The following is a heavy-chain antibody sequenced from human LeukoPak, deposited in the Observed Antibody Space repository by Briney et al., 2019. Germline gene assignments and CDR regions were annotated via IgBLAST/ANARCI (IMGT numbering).Heavy chain of an antibody. CDR1: GGSISSGDYY. CDR3: ARDRGDSTFDY. V-gene: IGHV4-30-4*01. CDR2: IYYSGST. D-gene: IGHD4-17*01. Sequence: SQTLSLTCTVSGGSISSGDYYWSWIRQPPGKGLEWIGYIYYSGSTYYNPSLKSRVTISVDTSKNQFSLKLSSVTAADTAVYYCARDRGDSTFDYWGQGTLVSVSS. J-gene: IGHJ4*02.